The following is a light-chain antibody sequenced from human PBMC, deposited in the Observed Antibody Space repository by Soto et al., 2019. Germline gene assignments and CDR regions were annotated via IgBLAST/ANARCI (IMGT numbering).Light chain of an antibody. CDR3: QQYGGSPRT. J-gene: IGKJ1*01. CDR1: QSMNNNY. V-gene: IGKV3-20*01. CDR2: GAS. Sequence: EIVLTQSPGTLSFSPGERATLSCRASQSMNNNYLAWYQQKRGQAPRLLIYGASSRATGIPDRFSGSGSGTDFTLTISRLETEDFAVYYCQQYGGSPRTFGQGTKVEIK.